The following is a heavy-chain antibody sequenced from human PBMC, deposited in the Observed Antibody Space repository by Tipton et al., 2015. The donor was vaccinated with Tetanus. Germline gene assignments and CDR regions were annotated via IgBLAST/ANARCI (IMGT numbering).Heavy chain of an antibody. Sequence: QSGAEVKKPGASVKVSCKASGYTFTGYYMHWVRQAPGQGLEWMGWINPNSGGTNYAQKFQGRVTMTRDTSISTAYMELSRLRSDDTAVYYCARGNFWSGTGYYYYGMDVWGQGTTVTVSS. CDR1: GYTFTGYY. V-gene: IGHV1-2*02. CDR3: ARGNFWSGTGYYYYGMDV. D-gene: IGHD3-3*01. J-gene: IGHJ6*02. CDR2: INPNSGGT.